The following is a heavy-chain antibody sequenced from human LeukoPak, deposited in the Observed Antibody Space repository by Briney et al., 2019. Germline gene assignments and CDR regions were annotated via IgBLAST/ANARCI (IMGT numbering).Heavy chain of an antibody. D-gene: IGHD2-2*02. CDR3: ARGYCSSTSCYNYYFDY. Sequence: PSETLSLTCTVSGGSISSYYWSWIRQPPGKGLEWIGYIYYSGSTNYNPSLKSRVTISVDTSKNQFSLKLSSVTAADTAVYYCARGYCSSTSCYNYYFDYWGQGTLVTVSS. CDR1: GGSISSYY. V-gene: IGHV4-59*01. J-gene: IGHJ4*02. CDR2: IYYSGST.